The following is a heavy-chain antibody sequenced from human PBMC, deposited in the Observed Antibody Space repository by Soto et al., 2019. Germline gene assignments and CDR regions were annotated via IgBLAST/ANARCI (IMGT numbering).Heavy chain of an antibody. Sequence: PGGSLRLSCAASGFTFSNYNMNWVRQAPGKGLEWLSYINSRSDTMLYADSVKGRFSISRDNSKNTLYLQMNSLRAEDTAVYYCAKDIGSGAARGGYFDYWGQGTLVTVSS. D-gene: IGHD6-19*01. CDR2: INSRSDTM. V-gene: IGHV3-48*01. J-gene: IGHJ4*02. CDR3: AKDIGSGAARGGYFDY. CDR1: GFTFSNYN.